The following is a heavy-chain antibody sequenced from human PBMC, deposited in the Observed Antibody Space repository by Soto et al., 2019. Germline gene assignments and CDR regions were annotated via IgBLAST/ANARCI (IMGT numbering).Heavy chain of an antibody. D-gene: IGHD2-15*01. Sequence: QVQLQESGPGLVKPSGTLSLTCAVSGGSISSSNWWSWVRQPPGKGLEWIGEIYHSGSTNYNPSLKNRVTISVHTSKNQFSLKRSSATAADTAVYYCASLSTPSLVYCSGCSCSSADYWGQGTLVTVSS. CDR3: ASLSTPSLVYCSGCSCSSADY. CDR1: GGSISSSNW. CDR2: IYHSGST. J-gene: IGHJ4*02. V-gene: IGHV4-4*02.